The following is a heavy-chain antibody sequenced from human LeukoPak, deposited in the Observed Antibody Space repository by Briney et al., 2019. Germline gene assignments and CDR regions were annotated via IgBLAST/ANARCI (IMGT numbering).Heavy chain of an antibody. CDR2: ISGSGRST. CDR1: GLSFSRYA. J-gene: IGHJ4*02. V-gene: IGHV3-23*01. CDR3: AKGHSDYGTGFDL. D-gene: IGHD4-17*01. Sequence: GGSLRLSCAASGLSFSRYAMSWVRRAPRKGLECVSVISGSGRSTNYADSVKGRFTISRDNSKNTLYLQMERLRAEDTAAYYCAKGHSDYGTGFDLWGQGTLVTVSS.